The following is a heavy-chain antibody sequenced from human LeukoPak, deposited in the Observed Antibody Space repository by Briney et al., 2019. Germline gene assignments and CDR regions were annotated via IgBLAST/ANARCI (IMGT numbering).Heavy chain of an antibody. CDR2: ISGSGGST. V-gene: IGHV3-23*01. Sequence: GGSLRLSCAGSGFTFSSYAMSWVRQAPGKGLEWVSAISGSGGSTYYADSVKGRFTISRDNSKNMLYLQMNGLRAEDTAVYYCAKRGESGSSKRPPDYWGQGTLVTVSS. CDR3: AKRGESGSSKRPPDY. D-gene: IGHD1-26*01. CDR1: GFTFSSYA. J-gene: IGHJ4*02.